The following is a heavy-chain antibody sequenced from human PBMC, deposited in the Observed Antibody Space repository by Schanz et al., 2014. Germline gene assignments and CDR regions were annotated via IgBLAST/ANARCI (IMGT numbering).Heavy chain of an antibody. D-gene: IGHD6-13*01. CDR1: GGTFTTYY. V-gene: IGHV1-46*03. Sequence: QLMQSGSEVRKPGASVKVSCKASGGTFTTYYIHWVRQAPGQGLEWMGIINPSGGSTSYAQKFQGRVTMTRDTSTSTVYMELSSLRSEDTAVYYCARDGEAAAGCDYWGQGTLVTVSS. J-gene: IGHJ4*02. CDR2: INPSGGST. CDR3: ARDGEAAAGCDY.